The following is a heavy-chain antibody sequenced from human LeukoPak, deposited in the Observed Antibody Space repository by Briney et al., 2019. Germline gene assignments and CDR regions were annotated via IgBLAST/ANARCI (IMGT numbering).Heavy chain of an antibody. CDR1: GFTASSNY. CDR3: ARGDYDILTGGEYFQH. V-gene: IGHV3-53*01. CDR2: IYSGGST. D-gene: IGHD3-9*01. J-gene: IGHJ1*01. Sequence: GGSLRLSCAASGFTASSNYMSWVRQAPGKGLEWVSVIYSGGSTYYADSVKGRFTISRDNSKNTLYLQMNSLRAEDTAVYYCARGDYDILTGGEYFQHWGQGTLVTVSS.